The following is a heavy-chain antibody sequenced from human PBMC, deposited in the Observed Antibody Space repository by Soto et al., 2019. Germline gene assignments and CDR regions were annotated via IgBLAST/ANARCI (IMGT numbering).Heavy chain of an antibody. CDR3: ATDRYDILTGYYLRPVAFDI. V-gene: IGHV1-18*01. D-gene: IGHD3-9*01. CDR2: ISAYNGNT. Sequence: ASVKVSCKASGYTFTSYGISWVRQAPGQGLEWMGWISAYNGNTNYAQKLQGRVTMTTDTSTSTAYMELRSLRSDDTAVYYCATDRYDILTGYYLRPVAFDIWGQGTMVTVSS. J-gene: IGHJ3*02. CDR1: GYTFTSYG.